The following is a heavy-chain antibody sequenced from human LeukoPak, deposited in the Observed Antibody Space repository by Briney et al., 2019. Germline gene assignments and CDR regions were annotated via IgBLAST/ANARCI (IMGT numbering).Heavy chain of an antibody. CDR1: GSYW. D-gene: IGHD2/OR15-2a*01. CDR2: INSDGSWT. CDR3: VSFYETY. J-gene: IGHJ4*02. Sequence: GGSLRLSCAASGSYWIHWVRQAPGKGLVWVSHINSDGSWTSYADSVKGRFTISKDNAKNTVYLQMNNLRAEDTAVYYCVSFYETYWGRGTLVTVSS. V-gene: IGHV3-74*01.